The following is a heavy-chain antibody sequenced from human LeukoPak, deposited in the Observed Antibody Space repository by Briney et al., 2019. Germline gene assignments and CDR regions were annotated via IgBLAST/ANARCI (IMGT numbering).Heavy chain of an antibody. Sequence: GASAKVSCKASRYTFTSYGISWVRQAPGQGLEWMGWISAYNGNTNYAQKLQGRVTMTTDTSTSTAYMELRSLRSDDTAVYYCAREVVPAANYYYYYMDVWGKGTTVTVSS. CDR1: RYTFTSYG. D-gene: IGHD2-2*01. CDR2: ISAYNGNT. V-gene: IGHV1-18*01. CDR3: AREVVPAANYYYYYMDV. J-gene: IGHJ6*03.